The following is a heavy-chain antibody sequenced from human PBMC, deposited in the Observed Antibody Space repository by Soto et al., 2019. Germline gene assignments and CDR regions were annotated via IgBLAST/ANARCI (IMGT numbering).Heavy chain of an antibody. Sequence: PGGSLRLSCAASGFTFDDCAMHWVRQAPGKGLEWVSGISWNSGDILYADSVKGRFTISRDNAKKSLYLQMNSLRAEDTALYYCAKDVDVIASRAFDIWGKGTMVTVSS. CDR1: GFTFDDCA. D-gene: IGHD3-3*02. CDR3: AKDVDVIASRAFDI. J-gene: IGHJ3*02. CDR2: ISWNSGDI. V-gene: IGHV3-9*01.